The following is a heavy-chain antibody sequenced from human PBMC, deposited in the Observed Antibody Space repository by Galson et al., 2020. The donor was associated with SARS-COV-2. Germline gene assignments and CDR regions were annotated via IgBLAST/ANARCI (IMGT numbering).Heavy chain of an antibody. V-gene: IGHV2-70*11. D-gene: IGHD2-15*01. CDR1: GFSLSTSGMC. Sequence: GSGPTLVKPTQTLTLTCTFSGFSLSTSGMCVSWIRQPPGKALEWLARIDWDDDKYYSTSLKTRRTISKDTSKNQVVLTMTNMDPVDTATYYCARMPAGVVALDYGGQGTLGTVSS. J-gene: IGHJ4*02. CDR2: IDWDDDK. CDR3: ARMPAGVVALDY.